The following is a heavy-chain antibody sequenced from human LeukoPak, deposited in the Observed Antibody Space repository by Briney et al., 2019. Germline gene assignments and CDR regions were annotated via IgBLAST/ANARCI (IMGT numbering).Heavy chain of an antibody. J-gene: IGHJ6*02. CDR3: ASGGLPGAV. D-gene: IGHD1-14*01. Sequence: SETLSLTCAVYGGSFSGYYWSWIRQPPGKGLEWIGEINHSGSTNYNPSLKSRVTISVDTSKNKFSLKLSSVTAADTAVYYCASGGLPGAVWGQGTTVTVSS. CDR1: GGSFSGYY. V-gene: IGHV4-34*01. CDR2: INHSGST.